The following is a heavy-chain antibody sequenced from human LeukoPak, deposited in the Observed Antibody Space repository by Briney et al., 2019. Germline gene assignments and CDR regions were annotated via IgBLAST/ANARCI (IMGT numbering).Heavy chain of an antibody. J-gene: IGHJ4*02. Sequence: PSETLSLTCTVSGGSISSGGYYWSWIRQHPGKGLEWIGYIYYSGSTYYNPSLKSRDTISVDTSKNQFSLKLSSVTAADTAAYYCAREGGYSSQNYFDYWGQGTLVTVSS. CDR1: GGSISSGGYY. D-gene: IGHD5-18*01. CDR2: IYYSGST. CDR3: AREGGYSSQNYFDY. V-gene: IGHV4-31*03.